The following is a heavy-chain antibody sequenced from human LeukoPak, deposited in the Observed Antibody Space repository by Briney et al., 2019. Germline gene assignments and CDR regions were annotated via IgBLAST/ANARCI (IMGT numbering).Heavy chain of an antibody. D-gene: IGHD4-17*01. Sequence: PGGSLRLSCAASGYTVSSNYMSWVRQAPGKGLEWVSVIYSGGSTYYADSVKGRFTISRGNSKNTLYLQMNSLRAEDTAVYYCVFAAYGDYKYFDYWGQGTLVTVSS. V-gene: IGHV3-53*01. CDR1: GYTVSSNY. J-gene: IGHJ4*02. CDR3: VFAAYGDYKYFDY. CDR2: IYSGGST.